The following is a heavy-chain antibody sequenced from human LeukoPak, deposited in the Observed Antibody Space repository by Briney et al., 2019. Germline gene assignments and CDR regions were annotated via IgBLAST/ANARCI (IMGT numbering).Heavy chain of an antibody. V-gene: IGHV3-48*03. Sequence: PGGSLRLSCAASGFTFSSYEMNWVRQAPGKGLEWVSYISSSGSTIYYADSAKGRFTISRDNAKNSLYLQMNSLRAEDTAVYYCARDRKDIVVVPANYYYYGMDVWGQGTTVTVSS. J-gene: IGHJ6*02. CDR3: ARDRKDIVVVPANYYYYGMDV. CDR1: GFTFSSYE. CDR2: ISSSGSTI. D-gene: IGHD2-2*01.